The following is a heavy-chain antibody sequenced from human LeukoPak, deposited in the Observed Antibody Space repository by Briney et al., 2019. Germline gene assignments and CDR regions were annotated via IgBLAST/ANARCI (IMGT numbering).Heavy chain of an antibody. D-gene: IGHD4-11*01. Sequence: SVKVSCRASGGTFSSYAISWVRQAPGQGLEWMGGIIPIFGTANYAQKFQGRVTITADESTSTAYMELSSLRSEDTAVYYCARSKRDPYAFDIWGQGTMVTVSS. J-gene: IGHJ3*02. CDR1: GGTFSSYA. CDR2: IIPIFGTA. CDR3: ARSKRDPYAFDI. V-gene: IGHV1-69*01.